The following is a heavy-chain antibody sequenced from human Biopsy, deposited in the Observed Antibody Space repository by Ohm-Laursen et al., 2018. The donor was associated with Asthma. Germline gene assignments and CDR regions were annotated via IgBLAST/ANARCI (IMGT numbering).Heavy chain of an antibody. D-gene: IGHD3-22*01. CDR1: RFTYE. CDR2: ISYDGSSI. Sequence: SLRLSCAASRFTYEMHWVRQAPGKGLEWVAVISYDGSSIYYADSVKGRFTISGDNAKNTLYLQMNSLRAEDTAVYYCAKARIHHFYDSSGYYQHDWGQGTLVTVSS. V-gene: IGHV3-30-3*01. CDR3: AKARIHHFYDSSGYYQHD. J-gene: IGHJ4*02.